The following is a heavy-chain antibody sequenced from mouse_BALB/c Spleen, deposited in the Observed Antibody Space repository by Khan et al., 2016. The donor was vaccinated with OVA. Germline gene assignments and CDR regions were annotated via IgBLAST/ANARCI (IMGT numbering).Heavy chain of an antibody. J-gene: IGHJ2*01. V-gene: IGHV14-3*02. D-gene: IGHD2-10*02. CDR1: GFNIKDTY. CDR2: IDPANGNT. CDR3: ATYGIYYFGD. Sequence: EVQLQQSGAELVKPGASVKLSCTASGFNIKDTYMHWVKQRPEQGLEWIGRIDPANGNTKYDPKFQGKATITADTSSNTAYLHLSRLTTEDTAVEYGATYGIYYFGDWGQGTTLTVSS.